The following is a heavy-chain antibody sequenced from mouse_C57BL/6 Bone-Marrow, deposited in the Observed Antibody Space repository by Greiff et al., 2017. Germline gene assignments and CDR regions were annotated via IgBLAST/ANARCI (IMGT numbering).Heavy chain of an antibody. V-gene: IGHV1-80*01. D-gene: IGHD1-1*01. CDR1: GYAFSSYW. J-gene: IGHJ2*01. CDR2: IYPGDGDT. Sequence: QVQLQQSGAELVKPGASVKISCKASGYAFSSYWMNWVKQRPGTGLEWIGQIYPGDGDTNYNGKFTGKATLTADKSSSTAYMQLSSLPSEDSAVYFCARSGVFITTVPYYFDYWGQGTTLTVSS. CDR3: ARSGVFITTVPYYFDY.